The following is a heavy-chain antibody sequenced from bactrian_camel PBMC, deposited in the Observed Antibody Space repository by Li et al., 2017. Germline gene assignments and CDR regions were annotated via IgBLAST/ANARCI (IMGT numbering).Heavy chain of an antibody. J-gene: IGHJ4*01. CDR3: ATQPAAFNGGECYRFQDLAFNY. D-gene: IGHD1*01. V-gene: IGHV3S53*01. CDR1: GYSNSMKTRY. CDR2: IERNGRT. Sequence: HVQLVESGGGSVQAGGSLRLSCVGSGYSNSMKTRYIGWFRQAPGQERVEVASIERNGRTTYADSVKGRFTVSRDGAGKILYLQMNSLRPEDTAMYYCATQPAAFNGGECYRFQDLAFNYWGQGTQVTVS.